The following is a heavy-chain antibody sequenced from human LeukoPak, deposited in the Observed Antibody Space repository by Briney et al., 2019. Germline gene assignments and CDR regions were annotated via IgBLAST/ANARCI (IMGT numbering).Heavy chain of an antibody. CDR1: GYSISSGYY. V-gene: IGHV4-38-2*01. J-gene: IGHJ4*02. CDR2: IYHSGST. Sequence: PSETLSLTCAVSGYSISSGYYWGWIRQPPGKGLEWIGSIYHSGSTYCNPSLKSRVTISVDTSKNQFSLKLSSVTAADTAVYYCARLVDSYYFDYWGQGTLVTVSS. D-gene: IGHD3/OR15-3a*01. CDR3: ARLVDSYYFDY.